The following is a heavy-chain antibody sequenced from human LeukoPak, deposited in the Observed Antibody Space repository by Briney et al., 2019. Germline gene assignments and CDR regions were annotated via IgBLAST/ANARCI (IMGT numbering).Heavy chain of an antibody. CDR2: INSDGSST. D-gene: IGHD2-21*02. CDR1: GFTFSSYW. Sequence: GGSLRLSCAASGFTFSSYWMHWVRQGPGEGLVWVSGINSDGSSTRSADSVKGRFTISRDNAKNTLYLQMNSLRADDTAVYYCARGLAYCGGDCYNSLDYWGQGTLVTVSS. V-gene: IGHV3-74*01. J-gene: IGHJ4*02. CDR3: ARGLAYCGGDCYNSLDY.